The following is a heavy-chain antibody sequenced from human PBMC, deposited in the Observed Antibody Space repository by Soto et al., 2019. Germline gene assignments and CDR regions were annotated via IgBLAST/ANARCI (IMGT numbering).Heavy chain of an antibody. D-gene: IGHD1-26*01. J-gene: IGHJ6*02. V-gene: IGHV1-69*12. CDR2: IIPIFGTA. CDR3: ASIETQRYYYGMDV. CDR1: GGTFSSYT. Sequence: QVQLVQSGAEVKKPGSSVKVSCKASGGTFSSYTINWVRQAPGQGLEWMGGIIPIFGTADYAQKFQGRVTVTADESTSTAYMKLSSLRSEDTAVYYCASIETQRYYYGMDVWGQGTSVTVSS.